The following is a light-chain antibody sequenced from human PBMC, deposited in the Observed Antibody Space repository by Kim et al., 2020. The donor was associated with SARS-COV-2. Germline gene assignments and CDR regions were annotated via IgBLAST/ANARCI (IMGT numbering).Light chain of an antibody. CDR3: SSYTNTITLVV. Sequence: QSALTQPASVSGSPGQSITISCTGTSSDVGGYNYVSWYQQHPGKAPKLMIYDVSKRPSGVSNRFSGSKSGNTASLTISGLQAEDEGDYYCSSYTNTITLVVFGGGTKLTVL. J-gene: IGLJ2*01. V-gene: IGLV2-14*01. CDR2: DVS. CDR1: SSDVGGYNY.